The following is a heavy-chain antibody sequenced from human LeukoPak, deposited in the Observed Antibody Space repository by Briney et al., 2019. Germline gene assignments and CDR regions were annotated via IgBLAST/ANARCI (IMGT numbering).Heavy chain of an antibody. J-gene: IGHJ5*02. CDR2: IKQDGTEK. CDR1: GFTFSRYW. D-gene: IGHD1-26*01. Sequence: PGGSLRLSCAASGFTFSRYWMSWVRQAPGKGLEWVANIKQDGTEKYYVDSVKGRFTISRDNAKNSQYLQMNSLRAEDTAVYYCARVGPTRRLFDPWGQGTLVTVSS. V-gene: IGHV3-7*01. CDR3: ARVGPTRRLFDP.